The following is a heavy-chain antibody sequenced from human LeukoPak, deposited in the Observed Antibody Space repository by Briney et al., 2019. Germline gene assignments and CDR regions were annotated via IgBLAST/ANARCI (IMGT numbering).Heavy chain of an antibody. CDR2: IRYDGSNK. CDR3: GKDSGSSLLEYMDG. J-gene: IGHJ6*03. CDR1: GFTFSSYG. Sequence: GGSLRLSCAASGFTFSSYGMHWVRQAPGKGLEWVAFIRYDGSNKYYADSVKGRFTISRDNSKNTLYLQINSLRAEDTAVYYCGKDSGSSLLEYMDGWGKGTTVTVCS. D-gene: IGHD6-13*01. V-gene: IGHV3-30*02.